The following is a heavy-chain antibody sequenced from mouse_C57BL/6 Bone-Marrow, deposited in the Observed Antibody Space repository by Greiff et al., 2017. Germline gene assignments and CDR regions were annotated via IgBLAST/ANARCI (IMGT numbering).Heavy chain of an antibody. CDR1: GFTFSSYA. CDR2: ISDGGSYT. CDR3: ARDEGLRPWFAY. Sequence: EVKLVESGGGLVKPGGSLKLSCAASGFTFSSYAMSWVRQTPDKRLEWVATISDGGSYTYYPDNVKGRFTISRDNAKNNLYLQMSHLKSEDTAMYYCARDEGLRPWFAYWGQGTLVTVSA. J-gene: IGHJ3*01. V-gene: IGHV5-4*01. D-gene: IGHD2-4*01.